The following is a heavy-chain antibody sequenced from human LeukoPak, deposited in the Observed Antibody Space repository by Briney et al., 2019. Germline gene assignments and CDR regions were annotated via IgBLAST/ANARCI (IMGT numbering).Heavy chain of an antibody. CDR2: IYYSGST. J-gene: IGHJ4*02. V-gene: IGHV4-39*01. D-gene: IGHD4/OR15-4a*01. CDR3: ARHAGYGGTGPDY. Sequence: PSETLSLTCTVSGGSISSSSYYWGWIRQPPGKGLEWIGSIYYSGSTYYNPSLKSRVTISVDTSKNQISLKLSSVTAADTAVYYCARHAGYGGTGPDYWGQGTLVTVSS. CDR1: GGSISSSSYY.